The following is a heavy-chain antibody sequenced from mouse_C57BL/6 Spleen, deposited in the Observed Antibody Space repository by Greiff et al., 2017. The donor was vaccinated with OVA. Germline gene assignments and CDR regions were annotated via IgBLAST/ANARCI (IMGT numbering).Heavy chain of an antibody. CDR1: GYTFTDYS. Sequence: VQLQQSGPELVKPGASVKLSCKASGYTFTDYSMNWVKQSPGQGLEWIGDINPNNGGTNYNQKFKGKATLTVDKTSSTAYMQLSSLTSDDSAVYDCARGSSYQYFDVWGKGTTVTVSS. CDR2: INPNNGGT. D-gene: IGHD1-1*01. CDR3: ARGSSYQYFDV. V-gene: IGHV1-26*01. J-gene: IGHJ1*03.